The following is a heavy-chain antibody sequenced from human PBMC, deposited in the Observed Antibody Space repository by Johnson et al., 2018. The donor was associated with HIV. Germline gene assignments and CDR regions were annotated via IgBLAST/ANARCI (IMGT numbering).Heavy chain of an antibody. Sequence: QVQLVESGGDVVQPGRSLRLSCAASGFSFSTYGMHWVRQAPGKGLEWVANIWYDGINKYYADSVKGRFTISRDNAKNSLYLQMNSLRAEDTAVYYCARDSSLTRIWGQGTMVTVSS. V-gene: IGHV3-33*01. CDR2: IWYDGINK. J-gene: IGHJ3*02. CDR1: GFSFSTYG. D-gene: IGHD6-6*01. CDR3: ARDSSLTRI.